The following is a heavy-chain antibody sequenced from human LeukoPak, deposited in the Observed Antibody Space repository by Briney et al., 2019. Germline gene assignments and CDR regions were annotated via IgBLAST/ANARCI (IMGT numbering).Heavy chain of an antibody. D-gene: IGHD2-2*02. CDR2: IYYSGST. V-gene: IGHV4-39*01. CDR3: ARNVGGYCGSSSCYSFDV. CDR1: GGSLSTSSYY. Sequence: PSETLSLTCTVSGGSLSTSSYYWGWIRQPPGKGLEWIGSIYYSGSTYYNPSLKSRVTISVDTSKNQVSLKLSSVTAADTAVYYCARNVGGYCGSSSCYSFDVWGQGTMVTVSS. J-gene: IGHJ3*01.